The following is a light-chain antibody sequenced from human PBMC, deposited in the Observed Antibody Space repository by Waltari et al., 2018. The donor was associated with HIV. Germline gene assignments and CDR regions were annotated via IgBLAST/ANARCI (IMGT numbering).Light chain of an antibody. CDR3: QQRTNWPPWS. V-gene: IGKV3-11*01. J-gene: IGKJ1*01. Sequence: EIVLTQSPATLSLSPGERPTLSCRASESISRYLAWYQQQPGQAPRLLISDASNRATGIPARFSGSGSGTDFTLTISYLEPEDFAVYYCQQRTNWPPWSFGQGTKVEIK. CDR1: ESISRY. CDR2: DAS.